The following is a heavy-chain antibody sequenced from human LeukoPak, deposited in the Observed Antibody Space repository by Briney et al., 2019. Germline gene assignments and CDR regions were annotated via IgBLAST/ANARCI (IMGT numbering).Heavy chain of an antibody. D-gene: IGHD4-17*01. CDR1: GFXFNNYG. J-gene: IGHJ4*02. CDR2: ISSDGTKK. CDR3: ARYGDHGNYFDC. V-gene: IGHV3-30*03. Sequence: GGSLRLSCAASGFXFNNYGIHWVRQAPGKGLEWVAVISSDGTKKYYGDSVKGRFTISRDDSKDTLYLQMNSLRAEDTAVYYCARYGDHGNYFDCWGQGTLVTVSS.